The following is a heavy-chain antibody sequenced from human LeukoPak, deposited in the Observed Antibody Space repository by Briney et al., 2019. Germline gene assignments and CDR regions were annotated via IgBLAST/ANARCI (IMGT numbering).Heavy chain of an antibody. Sequence: ASVKVSCKASGYAFGSYDINWVRQATGQGLEWMGWMNPGSGNSGHAQRFQGRVTMTRDTSINTAYMVLSGLRSKDTAVYYCARLSETAAYYYTSGYYYLGYWGQGTLVTVDS. CDR3: ARLSETAAYYYTSGYYYLGY. D-gene: IGHD3-22*01. V-gene: IGHV1-8*02. CDR1: GYAFGSYD. CDR2: MNPGSGNS. J-gene: IGHJ4*02.